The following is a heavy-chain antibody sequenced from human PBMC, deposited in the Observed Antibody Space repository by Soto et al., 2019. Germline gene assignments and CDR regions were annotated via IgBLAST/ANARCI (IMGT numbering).Heavy chain of an antibody. V-gene: IGHV3-30*03. J-gene: IGHJ4*02. CDR2: ISYDGSNK. Sequence: QVQLVESGGGVVQPERSLRLSCAASGFTFSSYGMHWVRQPPGKGLEWVAVISYDGSNKYFADSVKGRFTISRENSRNTLYLQMNSLRAEDPAVYYCARDKRGPYDSESDDYSLGLDCWGQGTLVTVSS. D-gene: IGHD3-16*01. CDR1: GFTFSSYG. CDR3: ARDKRGPYDSESDDYSLGLDC.